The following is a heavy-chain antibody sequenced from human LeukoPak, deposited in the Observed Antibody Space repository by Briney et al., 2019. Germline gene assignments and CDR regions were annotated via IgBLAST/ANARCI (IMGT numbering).Heavy chain of an antibody. Sequence: GGSLRLSCAASGFTFSSYWMHWVRQAPGKGLVWVSRINSDGSSTSYADSVKGRFTISRGNAKNFLYLQMNSLRAEDTALYYCARTVSSAGWSDDAFDIWGQGTMVTVSS. V-gene: IGHV3-74*01. CDR2: INSDGSST. J-gene: IGHJ3*02. CDR1: GFTFSSYW. CDR3: ARTVSSAGWSDDAFDI. D-gene: IGHD6-19*01.